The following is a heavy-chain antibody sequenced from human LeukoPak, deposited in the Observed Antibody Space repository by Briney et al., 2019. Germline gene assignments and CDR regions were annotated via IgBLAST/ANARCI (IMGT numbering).Heavy chain of an antibody. J-gene: IGHJ1*01. CDR3: ARDKSPYSGSYESSFQH. CDR2: ISYDGSNK. Sequence: PGGSLRLSCAASGFTVSSNYMSWVRQAPGKGLEWVAVISYDGSNKYYADSVKGRFTISRDNSKNTLYLQMNSLRAEDTAVYYCARDKSPYSGSYESSFQHWGQGTLVTVSS. CDR1: GFTVSSNY. D-gene: IGHD1-26*01. V-gene: IGHV3-30-3*01.